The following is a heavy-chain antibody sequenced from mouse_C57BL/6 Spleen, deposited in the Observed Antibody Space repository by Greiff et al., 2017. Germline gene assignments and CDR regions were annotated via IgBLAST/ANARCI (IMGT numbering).Heavy chain of an antibody. Sequence: QVQLQQSGAELVRPGASVTLSCKASGYTFTDYEMHWVKQTPVHGLEWIGAIDPETGGTAYNQKFKGKAILTADKSSSTAYMELRSLTSEDSAVYYCTREKGGNYVYYYAMDYWGQGTSVTVSS. CDR2: IDPETGGT. CDR1: GYTFTDYE. D-gene: IGHD2-1*01. V-gene: IGHV1-15*01. J-gene: IGHJ4*01. CDR3: TREKGGNYVYYYAMDY.